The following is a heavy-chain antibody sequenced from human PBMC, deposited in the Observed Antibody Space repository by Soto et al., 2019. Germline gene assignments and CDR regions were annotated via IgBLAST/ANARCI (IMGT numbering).Heavy chain of an antibody. J-gene: IGHJ6*01. CDR3: SNQRGPSGYSYYGLEV. V-gene: IGHV3-15*07. CDR1: GFDFTPAW. D-gene: IGHD2-15*01. Sequence: QVVESGGGLVTPGGSISLSCVGSGFDFTPAWMHWVRQAPGTGLEWVGRIKSKGSGGTTDYSAPVNGRFTISRDDSKGTVYLQMNSLKSEDTAVYFCSNQRGPSGYSYYGLEVWGQGITVTVTS. CDR2: IKSKGSGGTT.